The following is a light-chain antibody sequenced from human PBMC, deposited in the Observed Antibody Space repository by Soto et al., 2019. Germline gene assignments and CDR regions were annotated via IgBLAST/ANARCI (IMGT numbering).Light chain of an antibody. CDR1: QSISSW. CDR2: DAS. CDR3: QQYNSFTWT. J-gene: IGKJ1*01. V-gene: IGKV1-5*01. Sequence: DIQMTQSPSTLSASVGDRVTITCRASQSISSWLAWYQQKPGKAPKLLLYDASSLDSGVPSRFSGSGAGKAFTLTISSLQPDDFANYYFQQYNSFTWTFGQGTNVEIK.